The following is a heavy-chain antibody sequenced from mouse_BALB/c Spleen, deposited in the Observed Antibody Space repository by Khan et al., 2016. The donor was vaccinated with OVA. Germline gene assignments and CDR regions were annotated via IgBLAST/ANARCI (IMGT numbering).Heavy chain of an antibody. D-gene: IGHD2-3*01. CDR3: ARWFDGYSSLYAMDY. CDR1: GFSLTSYG. J-gene: IGHJ4*01. V-gene: IGHV2-6*02. CDR2: IWSDGST. Sequence: VKVGESGPGLVAPSQSLSITCTVSGFSLTSYGVHWVRQPPGKGLEWLVVIWSDGSTNYNSVLKSRLSISKDNSKSQVFLKMNSLQTDDTAIYYCARWFDGYSSLYAMDYWGQGTSVTVSS.